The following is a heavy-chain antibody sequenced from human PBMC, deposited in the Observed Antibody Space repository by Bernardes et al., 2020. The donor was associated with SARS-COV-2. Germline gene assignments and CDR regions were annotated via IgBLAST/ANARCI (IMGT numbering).Heavy chain of an antibody. J-gene: IGHJ6*03. CDR3: ARLRREDDILTGYPIYYYYMDV. CDR1: GYSFTSYW. D-gene: IGHD3-9*01. V-gene: IGHV5-51*01. Sequence: GESLKISCKGSGYSFTSYWIGWVRQMPGKGLEWMGIIYPGDSDTRYSPSFQGQVTISADKSISTAYLQWSSLKASDTAMYYCARLRREDDILTGYPIYYYYMDVWGKGTTVTVSS. CDR2: IYPGDSDT.